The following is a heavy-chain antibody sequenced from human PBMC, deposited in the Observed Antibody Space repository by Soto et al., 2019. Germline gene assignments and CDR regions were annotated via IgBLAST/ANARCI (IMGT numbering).Heavy chain of an antibody. V-gene: IGHV3-21*04. CDR1: GFTFSSYS. CDR2: ISSSSSYI. CDR3: ARDPHPAPSPSYYYYGMDV. J-gene: IGHJ6*02. Sequence: GGSLRLSCAASGFTFSSYSMNWVRQAPGKGLEWVSSISSSSSYIYYADSVKGRFTISRDNAKNSLYLQMNSLRAEDTAVYYCARDPHPAPSPSYYYYGMDVWGQGTTVTVSS.